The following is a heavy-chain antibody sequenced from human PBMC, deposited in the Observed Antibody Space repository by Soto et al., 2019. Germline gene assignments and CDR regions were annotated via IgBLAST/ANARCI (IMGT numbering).Heavy chain of an antibody. CDR1: GYTFTSYG. D-gene: IGHD3-10*01. CDR3: ARDLAGPYGSGSHYGMDV. V-gene: IGHV1-18*01. CDR2: ISAYNGNT. Sequence: QVQLVQSGAEVKKPGASVKVSCKASGYTFTSYGISWVRQAPGLGLEWMGWISAYNGNTNYAQKLQGRVTMTTDTSTSTAYMELRSLRSDDTAVYYCARDLAGPYGSGSHYGMDVWGQGTTVTVSS. J-gene: IGHJ6*02.